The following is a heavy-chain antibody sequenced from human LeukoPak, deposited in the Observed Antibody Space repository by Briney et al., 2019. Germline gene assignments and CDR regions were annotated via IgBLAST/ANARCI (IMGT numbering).Heavy chain of an antibody. Sequence: PGGSLRLSCAASGFTFSSHAMSWVRQAPGKGLEWVSAISGSGVTTYYADSVKGRFTISRDNSKNTLYLQMNSLRAEDTAVYYCAKGTMDGGQYYYDSSGGQGTLVTVSS. D-gene: IGHD3-22*01. CDR1: GFTFSSHA. V-gene: IGHV3-23*01. J-gene: IGHJ4*02. CDR3: AKGTMDGGQYYYDSS. CDR2: ISGSGVTT.